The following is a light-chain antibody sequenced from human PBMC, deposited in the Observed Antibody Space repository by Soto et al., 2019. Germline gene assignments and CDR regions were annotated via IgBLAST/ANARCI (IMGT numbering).Light chain of an antibody. J-gene: IGKJ1*01. Sequence: ELVLTQSPGTLSLSPGARATLSCRASQSVSSRFLAWYQQKPGQAPRLLMYGASNRATGIPDRFSGIVSGTALTITISRLEPEDGEVYYGQQYGSSPWTFGQGTKVDIK. CDR3: QQYGSSPWT. V-gene: IGKV3-20*01. CDR2: GAS. CDR1: QSVSSRF.